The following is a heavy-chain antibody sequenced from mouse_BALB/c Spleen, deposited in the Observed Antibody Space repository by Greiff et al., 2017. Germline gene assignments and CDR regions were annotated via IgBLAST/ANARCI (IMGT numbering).Heavy chain of an antibody. Sequence: EVKLVESGGGLVQPGGSMKLSCVASGFTFSNYWMNWVRQSPEKGLEWVAEIRLKSNNYATHYAESVKGRFTISRDDSKSSVYLQMNNLRAEDTGIYYCITGYDAPYYFDYWGQGTTLTVSS. J-gene: IGHJ2*01. CDR3: ITGYDAPYYFDY. V-gene: IGHV6-6*02. D-gene: IGHD2-14*01. CDR1: GFTFSNYW. CDR2: IRLKSNNYAT.